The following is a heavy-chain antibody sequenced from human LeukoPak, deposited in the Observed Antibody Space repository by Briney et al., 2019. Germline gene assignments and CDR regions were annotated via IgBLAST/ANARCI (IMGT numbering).Heavy chain of an antibody. D-gene: IGHD1-26*01. Sequence: PSETLSLTCSVSNGSISTYYWSWIRQSPGKGLEWIGYIYYGGTTFYNPSLKRRVTISVHSPKNHFSLRLTSLTAADTALYYCARHGGTLDYFDSWGPGSLVIVSS. CDR3: ARHGGTLDYFDS. J-gene: IGHJ4*02. CDR1: NGSISTYY. V-gene: IGHV4-59*08. CDR2: IYYGGTT.